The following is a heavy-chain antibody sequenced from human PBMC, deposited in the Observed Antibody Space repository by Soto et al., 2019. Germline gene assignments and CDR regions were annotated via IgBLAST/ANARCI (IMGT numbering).Heavy chain of an antibody. CDR2: ISHTGDNT. V-gene: IGHV3-23*01. CDR3: AREPQYYYYYMDV. CDR1: GFTFRTYT. Sequence: GGSLRLSCAASGFTFRTYTMSWVRQAPGKGLEWVSVISHTGDNTYYADSLKGRFTISRDNSKNTLYLQMDSLRAEDTAVYYCAREPQYYYYYMDVWGKGTTVTVSS. J-gene: IGHJ6*03.